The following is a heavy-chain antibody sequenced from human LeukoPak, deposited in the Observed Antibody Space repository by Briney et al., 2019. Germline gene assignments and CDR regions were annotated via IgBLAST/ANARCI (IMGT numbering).Heavy chain of an antibody. CDR3: AREVYDILTGYYVRGAGYFDY. J-gene: IGHJ4*02. V-gene: IGHV1-69*05. D-gene: IGHD3-9*01. Sequence: SVTVSCKATGGTFSSYAISWVRQAPGQGLEWMGGIIPIFGTANYAQKFQGRVTITTDESTSTAYMELSSLRSEDTAVYYCAREVYDILTGYYVRGAGYFDYWGQGTLVTVSS. CDR2: IIPIFGTA. CDR1: GGTFSSYA.